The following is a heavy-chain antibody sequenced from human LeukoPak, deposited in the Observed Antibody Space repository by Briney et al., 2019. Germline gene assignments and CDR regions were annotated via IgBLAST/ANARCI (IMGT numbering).Heavy chain of an antibody. CDR2: INHSGST. Sequence: SETLSLTCAVYGGSFSGYYWSWIRQPPGKGLEWIGEINHSGSTNYNPSLKSRVTISVDTSKNQFSLKLSSVTAADTAVYYCARGLGCGLLDYWGQGTLVTVSS. V-gene: IGHV4-34*01. CDR1: GGSFSGYY. D-gene: IGHD4/OR15-4a*01. CDR3: ARGLGCGLLDY. J-gene: IGHJ4*02.